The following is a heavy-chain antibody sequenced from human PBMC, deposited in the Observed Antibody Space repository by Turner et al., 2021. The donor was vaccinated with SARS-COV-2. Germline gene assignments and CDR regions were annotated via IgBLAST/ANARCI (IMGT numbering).Heavy chain of an antibody. D-gene: IGHD3-10*01. CDR2: INPNSGGT. V-gene: IGHV1-2*02. CDR3: AINDMVRGVMDSYYGMDV. J-gene: IGHJ6*02. Sequence: QVPLAQSGAEVRKPGASAKVSCKAPGYSFTGFYMHWVRQAPGQGLEGMGWINPNSGGTNYAQKYQGGFTMARDTSISTDYMELSRLRSDDTAVDYSAINDMVRGVMDSYYGMDVWGQGTTVTVSS. CDR1: GYSFTGFY.